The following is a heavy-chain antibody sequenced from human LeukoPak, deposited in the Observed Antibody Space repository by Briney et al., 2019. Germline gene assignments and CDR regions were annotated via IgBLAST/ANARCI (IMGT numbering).Heavy chain of an antibody. CDR2: IYTSGST. Sequence: PSQTLSLTCTVSGGSISSGSYYWRWIRQPAGKGLEWIGRIYTSGSTNYNPSLKSRVTISVDTSKNQFSLKLSSVTAADTAVYYCARDRYGYCSSTSCEYYYYYGMDVWSQGTTVTVSS. J-gene: IGHJ6*02. CDR3: ARDRYGYCSSTSCEYYYYYGMDV. CDR1: GGSISSGSYY. D-gene: IGHD2-2*01. V-gene: IGHV4-61*02.